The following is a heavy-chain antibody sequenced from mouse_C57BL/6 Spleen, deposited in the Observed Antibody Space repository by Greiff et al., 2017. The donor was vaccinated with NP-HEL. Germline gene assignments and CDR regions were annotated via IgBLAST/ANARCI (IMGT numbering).Heavy chain of an antibody. Sequence: VQLKESGAELVRPGASVKLSCTASGFNIKDDYMHWVKQRPEQGLEWIGWIDPENGDTEYASKFQGKATITADTSSNTAYLQLSSLTSEDTAVYYCTTGMGNYVWFAYWGQGTLVTVSA. J-gene: IGHJ3*01. CDR1: GFNIKDDY. D-gene: IGHD2-1*01. CDR2: IDPENGDT. V-gene: IGHV14-4*01. CDR3: TTGMGNYVWFAY.